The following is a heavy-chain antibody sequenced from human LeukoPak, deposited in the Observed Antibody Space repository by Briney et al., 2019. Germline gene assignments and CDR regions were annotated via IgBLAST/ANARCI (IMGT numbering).Heavy chain of an antibody. CDR1: GASISIYY. CDR3: ARDKPPSPYYLLGSYERYYYMDV. CDR2: IFYNGST. J-gene: IGHJ6*03. D-gene: IGHD3-10*01. Sequence: SETLSLTCTVSGASISIYYWSWIRQPPGKGLEWIGYIFYNGSTNYNPSLKSRVTISVDTSKKQFSLKLNSVTAADTALYYCARDKPPSPYYLLGSYERYYYMDVWGKGTTVTVSS. V-gene: IGHV4-59*01.